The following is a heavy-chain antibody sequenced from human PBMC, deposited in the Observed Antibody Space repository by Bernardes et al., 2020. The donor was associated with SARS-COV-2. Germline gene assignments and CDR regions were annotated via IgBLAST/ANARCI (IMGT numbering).Heavy chain of an antibody. CDR1: GGSISSYY. D-gene: IGHD6-13*01. V-gene: IGHV4-59*07. J-gene: IGHJ4*02. Sequence: SDTLYLICTVSGGSISSYYWSWIRKPPGKGLEWIGYIYYSGSTNYNPSLKSRVTISVDTSKNQFSLKLSSVTAADTAVYYCARVEYGQQLVRQHYYFDYWGQGTLVTVSS. CDR2: IYYSGST. CDR3: ARVEYGQQLVRQHYYFDY.